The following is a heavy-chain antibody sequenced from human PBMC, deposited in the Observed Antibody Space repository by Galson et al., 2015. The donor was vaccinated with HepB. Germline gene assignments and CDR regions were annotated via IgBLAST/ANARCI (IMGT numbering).Heavy chain of an antibody. V-gene: IGHV3-21*01. D-gene: IGHD3-10*02. CDR2: ISPSSSFI. CDR1: GSTFSDYS. J-gene: IGHJ5*02. Sequence: SLRLSCAASGSTFSDYSMNWVRQAPGKGLEWVSSISPSSSFIYYADSLKGRFTISRDNARNSLYLQMNSLRAEDTAVYYCALSGVFGEYGFDPWGQGTLVTVSS. CDR3: ALSGVFGEYGFDP.